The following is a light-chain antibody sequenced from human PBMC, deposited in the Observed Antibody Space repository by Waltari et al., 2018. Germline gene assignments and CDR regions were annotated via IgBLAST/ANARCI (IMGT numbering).Light chain of an antibody. CDR1: SFNIGTSYD. Sequence: QSVLTQPPSVSGAPGQRVTISCTWSSFNIGTSYDVHRYQQLPGAAPKLLIYNNNNRPSGVPDRFLGSTSGTSASLTITGLQPEDEADYYCQSYDSTLGGWGVFGGGTKLTVL. CDR2: NNN. CDR3: QSYDSTLGGWGV. V-gene: IGLV1-40*01. J-gene: IGLJ2*01.